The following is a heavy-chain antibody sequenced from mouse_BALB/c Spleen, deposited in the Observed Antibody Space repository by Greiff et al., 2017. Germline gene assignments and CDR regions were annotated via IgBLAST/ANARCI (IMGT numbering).Heavy chain of an antibody. CDR3: ARDRYDYAMDY. CDR2: IDTSDSYT. CDR1: GYTFTDYW. D-gene: IGHD2-14*01. V-gene: IGHV1-69*01. Sequence: QVQLQQPGAELVMPGASVKMSCKASGYTFTDYWMHWVKQRPGQGLEWIGAIDTSDSYTSYNQKFKGKATLTVDESSSTAYMQLSSLTSEDSAVYYCARDRYDYAMDYWGQGTSVTVSS. J-gene: IGHJ4*01.